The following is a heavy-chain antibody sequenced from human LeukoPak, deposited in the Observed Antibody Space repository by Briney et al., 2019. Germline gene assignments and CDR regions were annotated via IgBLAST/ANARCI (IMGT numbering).Heavy chain of an antibody. Sequence: MSSETLSLTCTVSGGSISSYYWSWIQQPPGKGLEWIGYIYYSGSTNYNPSLKSRVTISVDTSENQFSLKLSSVTAADTAVYYCAREGVAVAGDYYYYYGMDVWGQGTTVTVSS. D-gene: IGHD6-19*01. V-gene: IGHV4-59*01. CDR3: AREGVAVAGDYYYYYGMDV. CDR2: IYYSGST. CDR1: GGSISSYY. J-gene: IGHJ6*02.